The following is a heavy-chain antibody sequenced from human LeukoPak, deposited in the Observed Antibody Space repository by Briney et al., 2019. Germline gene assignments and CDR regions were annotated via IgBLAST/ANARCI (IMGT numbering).Heavy chain of an antibody. Sequence: ASVTVSCKVSGYTLTELSMHWVRQAPGKGLEWMGGFDPEDGETIYAQKFQGRVTMTRDMSTSTVYMELSSLRSEDTAVYYCARDVVAATASYFQHWGQGTLVTVSS. CDR2: FDPEDGET. D-gene: IGHD2-15*01. V-gene: IGHV1-24*01. J-gene: IGHJ1*01. CDR3: ARDVVAATASYFQH. CDR1: GYTLTELS.